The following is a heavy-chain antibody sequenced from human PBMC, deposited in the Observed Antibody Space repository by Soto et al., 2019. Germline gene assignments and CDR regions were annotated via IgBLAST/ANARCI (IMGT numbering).Heavy chain of an antibody. D-gene: IGHD2-2*01. Sequence: GASVKVSCKASGYTFTSYDINWVRQATGQGLEWMGWMNPNSGNTGYAQKFQGRVTMTRNTSISTAYMELSSLRSEDTAVYYCARGCFSEVPAARTSYGMDVWGQGTTVTVSS. V-gene: IGHV1-8*01. CDR2: MNPNSGNT. CDR1: GYTFTSYD. J-gene: IGHJ6*02. CDR3: ARGCFSEVPAARTSYGMDV.